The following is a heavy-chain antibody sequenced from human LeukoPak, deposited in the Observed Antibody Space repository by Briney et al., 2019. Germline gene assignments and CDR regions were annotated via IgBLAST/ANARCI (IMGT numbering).Heavy chain of an antibody. CDR2: ISSSSSTI. Sequence: GGSLRLSCTASGFTFGDYAMSWFRQAPGKGLEWVSYISSSSSTIYYADSVRGRFTISRDDAKNSLYLQMNSLRDEDTAVYYCARDLSLGDHFDYWGQGTLVTVSS. CDR3: ARDLSLGDHFDY. J-gene: IGHJ4*02. V-gene: IGHV3-48*02. D-gene: IGHD2-21*02. CDR1: GFTFGDYA.